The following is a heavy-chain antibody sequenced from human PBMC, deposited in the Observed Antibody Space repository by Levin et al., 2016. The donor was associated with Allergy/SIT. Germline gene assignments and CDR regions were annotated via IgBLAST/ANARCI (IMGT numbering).Heavy chain of an antibody. J-gene: IGHJ4*02. V-gene: IGHV3-48*01. CDR3: AIYPRGSFRD. D-gene: IGHD2-2*02. Sequence: GESLKISCAASGFTFSSYSMNWVRQAPGKGLEWVSYISSSSSTIYYADSVKGRFTISRDNAKNSLYLQMNSLRAEDTAVYYCAIYPRGSFRDWGQGTLVTVSS. CDR1: GFTFSSYS. CDR2: ISSSSSTI.